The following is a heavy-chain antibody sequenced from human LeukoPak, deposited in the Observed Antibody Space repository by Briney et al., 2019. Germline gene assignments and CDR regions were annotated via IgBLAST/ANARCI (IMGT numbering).Heavy chain of an antibody. CDR2: ISGSGGST. Sequence: PGGSLGLSCAASGFTFSSYAMSWVRQAPGKGLEWVSAISGSGGSTYYADSVKGRFTISRDNSKNTLYLQMNSLRAEDTAVYYCAKGTRWLQLSWFDPWGQGTLVTVSS. CDR1: GFTFSSYA. D-gene: IGHD5-24*01. J-gene: IGHJ5*02. CDR3: AKGTRWLQLSWFDP. V-gene: IGHV3-23*01.